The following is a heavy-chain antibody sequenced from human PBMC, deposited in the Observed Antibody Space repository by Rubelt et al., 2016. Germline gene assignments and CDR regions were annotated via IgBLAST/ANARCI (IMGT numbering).Heavy chain of an antibody. CDR3: ARDAQWGGDYFDY. J-gene: IGHJ4*02. CDR1: GYTFTSYG. V-gene: IGHV1-69*13. Sequence: QVQLVQSGAEVKKPGASVKVSCKASGYTFTSYGISWVRQAPGQGLEWMGWIIPIFGTANYAKKFRGRVTITADESTSTAYMELSSLRSEDTAVYYCARDAQWGGDYFDYWGQGTLVTVSS. D-gene: IGHD3-16*01. CDR2: IIPIFGTA.